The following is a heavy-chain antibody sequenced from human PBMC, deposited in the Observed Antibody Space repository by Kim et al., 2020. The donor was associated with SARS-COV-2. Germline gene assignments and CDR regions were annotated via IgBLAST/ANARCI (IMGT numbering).Heavy chain of an antibody. CDR1: GFTFSAYD. J-gene: IGHJ3*02. CDR3: VRDRMGGAFDM. Sequence: GGSLRLSCATSGFTFSAYDMNWVRQAPGKGLEWLSFITKSSTTIYYADSVEGRFTISRDNAKNSLFLQMNSLRDEDTALCYCVRDRMGGAFDMWGQGTMV. V-gene: IGHV3-48*02. CDR2: ITKSSTTI. D-gene: IGHD3-16*01.